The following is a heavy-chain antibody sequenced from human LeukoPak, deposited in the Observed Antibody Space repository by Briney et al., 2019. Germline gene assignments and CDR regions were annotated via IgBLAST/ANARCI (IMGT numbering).Heavy chain of an antibody. CDR1: GFPFSSYW. D-gene: IGHD3-10*01. J-gene: IGHJ6*02. CDR2: IKQDGSKK. V-gene: IGHV3-7*01. Sequence: SGGSLRLSCVASGFPFSSYWMTWVRQAPGKGLEWVANIKQDGSKKSYVDSVKGRFTISRDNSKNTLYLQMNSLRAEDTAVYYCAREPSTFGQYGMDVWGQGTTVTVSS. CDR3: AREPSTFGQYGMDV.